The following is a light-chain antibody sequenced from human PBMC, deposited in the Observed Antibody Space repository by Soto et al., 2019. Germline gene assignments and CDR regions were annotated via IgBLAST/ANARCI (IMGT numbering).Light chain of an antibody. CDR1: QSVSRNY. CDR2: GAS. V-gene: IGKV3-20*01. CDR3: QQYGSSSYT. Sequence: DIVLTQSPDTLSLSPGERATLSCRASQSVSRNYLAWYQQKPGQAPRLLIYGASTRPSGIPDRFSGSGSGTDFTLTISRLEPEDFAVYYCQQYGSSSYTFGQGTRLEIK. J-gene: IGKJ2*01.